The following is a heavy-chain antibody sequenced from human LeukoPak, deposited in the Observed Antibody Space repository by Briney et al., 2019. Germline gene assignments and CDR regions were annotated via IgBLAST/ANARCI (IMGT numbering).Heavy chain of an antibody. D-gene: IGHD3-3*01. V-gene: IGHV4-61*09. CDR1: GGSISSGSYD. Sequence: SQTLSLTCTVSGGSISSGSYDWSWIRQPAGKGLEWIGHIYTGGSTNYNPSLKSRVTISVDTSKNQFSLKLSSVTAADPAVYYCAREPTRNTIFGGGRNWFDPWGQGTLVTVSS. CDR3: AREPTRNTIFGGGRNWFDP. CDR2: IYTGGST. J-gene: IGHJ5*02.